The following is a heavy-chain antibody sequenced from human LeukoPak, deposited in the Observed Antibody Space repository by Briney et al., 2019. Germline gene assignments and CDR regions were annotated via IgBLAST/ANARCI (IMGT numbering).Heavy chain of an antibody. J-gene: IGHJ3*02. Sequence: GGSLRLSCAASGFTFSNYAMSWVRQAPGKGLEWVSGISDSGGSTYYADSVKGRFTISRDNAKNSLYLQMNSLRAEDTAVYYCARGHYYDSSGYYYAIWGQGTMVTVSS. CDR2: ISDSGGST. D-gene: IGHD3-22*01. V-gene: IGHV3-23*01. CDR3: ARGHYYDSSGYYYAI. CDR1: GFTFSNYA.